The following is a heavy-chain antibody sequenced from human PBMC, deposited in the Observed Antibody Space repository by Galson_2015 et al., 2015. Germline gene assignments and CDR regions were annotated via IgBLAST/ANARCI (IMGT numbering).Heavy chain of an antibody. V-gene: IGHV3-66*01. CDR2: IYGGGST. CDR3: ARGTIWASSLYYYMNV. Sequence: SLRLSCAVSGFTVSDNYMTWVRQAPGKGLEWVSVIYGGGSTYYADSVKGRFTISRDSSKNTLYLHMNSLRAEDTAVYYCARGTIWASSLYYYMNVWGKGTTVTVSS. CDR1: GFTVSDNY. D-gene: IGHD3-16*01. J-gene: IGHJ6*03.